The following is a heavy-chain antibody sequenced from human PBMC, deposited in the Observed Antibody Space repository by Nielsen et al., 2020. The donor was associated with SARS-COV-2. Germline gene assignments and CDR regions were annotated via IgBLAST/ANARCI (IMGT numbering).Heavy chain of an antibody. CDR1: GDSISSASHY. CDR2: IYSSGST. CDR3: ARSIIAAAGRNWYFDL. Sequence: SETLSLTCTVSGDSISSASHYWTWIRQPAGKGLEWIGRIYSSGSTNYNPSLKSRITISLDTSKNQFSLKLTSVTAADTAVYYCARSIIAAAGRNWYFDLWGRGTLVTVSS. J-gene: IGHJ2*01. D-gene: IGHD6-13*01. V-gene: IGHV4-61*02.